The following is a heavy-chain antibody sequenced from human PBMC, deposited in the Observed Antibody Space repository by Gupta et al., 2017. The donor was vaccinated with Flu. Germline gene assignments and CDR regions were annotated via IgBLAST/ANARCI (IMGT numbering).Heavy chain of an antibody. J-gene: IGHJ3*01. V-gene: IGHV4-59*08. D-gene: IGHD3-22*01. CDR3: ARHRPYYESSGRAFDF. Sequence: QVQLQESGPGLVTPSATLSLTCTVSGGSLINYFWNLVCQPPGKGLEWIGYIYYSGSTSYNPSLKSRVTISVDTSKNQFSLKLSSVTAADTAVYFCARHRPYYESSGRAFDFWGRGTMVTVSS. CDR1: GGSLINYF. CDR2: IYYSGST.